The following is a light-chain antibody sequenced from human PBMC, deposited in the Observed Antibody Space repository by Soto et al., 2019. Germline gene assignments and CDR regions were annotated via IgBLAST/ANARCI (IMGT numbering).Light chain of an antibody. J-gene: IGKJ5*01. CDR3: QQYYSIPIT. Sequence: VMTQSPLSLPVTLGQPASISCRSSQSLVYGDGNTFLAWYQQKPGQPPKLLINWASTRESGVPDRFSGSGSGTDFTLTISSLQAEDVAVYYCQQYYSIPITFGQGTRLEIK. CDR1: QSLVYGDGNTF. CDR2: WAS. V-gene: IGKV4-1*01.